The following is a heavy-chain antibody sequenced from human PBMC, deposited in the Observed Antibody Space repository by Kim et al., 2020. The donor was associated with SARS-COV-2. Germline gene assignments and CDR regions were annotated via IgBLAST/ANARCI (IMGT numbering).Heavy chain of an antibody. Sequence: ADSVRGRFTISRDNSKNTLDLQMNSLRADDTAVYYCEKSSSTWENDAFDIWGQGTMVTVSS. CDR3: EKSSSTWENDAFDI. V-gene: IGHV3-23*01. D-gene: IGHD2-2*01. J-gene: IGHJ3*02.